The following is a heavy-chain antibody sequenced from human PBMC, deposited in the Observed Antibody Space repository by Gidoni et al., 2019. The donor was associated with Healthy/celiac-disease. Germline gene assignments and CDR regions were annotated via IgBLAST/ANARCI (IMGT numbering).Heavy chain of an antibody. Sequence: QVQLVQSGAEVKKPGAAVKVACKASGYTFTRYDINWVRQATGQGLEWMGWMNPNSGNTGYAQKFQGRVTMTRNTSISTAYMELSSLRSEDTAVYYCARVGGTTYYYYYGMDVWGQGTTVTVSS. CDR1: GYTFTRYD. V-gene: IGHV1-8*01. D-gene: IGHD3-10*01. CDR2: MNPNSGNT. J-gene: IGHJ6*02. CDR3: ARVGGTTYYYYYGMDV.